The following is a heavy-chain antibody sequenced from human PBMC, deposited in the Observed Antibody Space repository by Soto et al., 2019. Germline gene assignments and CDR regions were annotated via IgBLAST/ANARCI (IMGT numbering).Heavy chain of an antibody. D-gene: IGHD2-2*01. CDR1: GGSISSYY. CDR2: IYTSGST. J-gene: IGHJ4*02. Sequence: SETLSLTCSVSGGSISSYYWSWIRQPAGKGLEWIGRIYTSGSTNYNPSLKSRVTMSVDTSKNQFSLKLSSVTAADTAVYYCARACSSNNCYDVFDYWGQGTLVTVSS. V-gene: IGHV4-4*07. CDR3: ARACSSNNCYDVFDY.